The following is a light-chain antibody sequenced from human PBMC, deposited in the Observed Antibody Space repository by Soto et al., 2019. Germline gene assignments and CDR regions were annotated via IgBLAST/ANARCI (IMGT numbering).Light chain of an antibody. V-gene: IGKV3-20*01. Sequence: EIVLTQSPGTLSLSPGERATLSCRASQSVSSSYLAWYQQKPGQAPRLLMYGASSRATGTPDRFSGSGSGTDFTLTISRLEPEDFAVYYCHQYGSSRTFGQGTKVDIK. CDR1: QSVSSSY. CDR2: GAS. CDR3: HQYGSSRT. J-gene: IGKJ1*01.